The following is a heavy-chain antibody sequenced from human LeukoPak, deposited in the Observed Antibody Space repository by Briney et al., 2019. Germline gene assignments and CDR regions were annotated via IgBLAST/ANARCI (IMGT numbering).Heavy chain of an antibody. CDR2: INIGGTNT. J-gene: IGHJ4*02. D-gene: IGHD3-10*01. CDR1: GFTFNDYY. V-gene: IGHV3-11*01. Sequence: PGGSLRLSCAASGFTFNDYYMSWIRQAPGKGLEWLSYINIGGTNTHYADSVKGRFTISRDNAKKSLYLEMNNLRAEDTAVYYCAKSRRGFGELLNIDYWGQGTLVTVSS. CDR3: AKSRRGFGELLNIDY.